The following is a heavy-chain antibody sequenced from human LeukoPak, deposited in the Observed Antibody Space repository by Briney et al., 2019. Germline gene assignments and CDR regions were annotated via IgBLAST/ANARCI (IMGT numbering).Heavy chain of an antibody. CDR1: GATVSDFY. CDR3: ARGGDINVAGIIDS. D-gene: IGHD6-19*01. Sequence: SETLSLTCNVSGATVSDFYWTWIRQPPGKGLEWIGYMFYNGRTNYNPSLESRVTISVDTSKNQFSLKLTSVTAADTALYYCARGGDINVAGIIDSWGQGTRVIVSS. V-gene: IGHV4-59*08. J-gene: IGHJ4*02. CDR2: MFYNGRT.